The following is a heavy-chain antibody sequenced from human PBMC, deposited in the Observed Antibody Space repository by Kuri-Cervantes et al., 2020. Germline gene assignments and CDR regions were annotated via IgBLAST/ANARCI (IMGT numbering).Heavy chain of an antibody. J-gene: IGHJ5*02. Sequence: GESLKISCAASGFTFSRSGMHWVRQAPGKGLEWVAVIWYDGSNKYYADSVKGRFTISRDNSKNTLYLQMNSLRAEDTAVYYCAADGSISGSYYNWFDPWGQGTLVTVSS. V-gene: IGHV3-33*08. CDR2: IWYDGSNK. CDR1: GFTFSRSG. D-gene: IGHD1-26*01. CDR3: AADGSISGSYYNWFDP.